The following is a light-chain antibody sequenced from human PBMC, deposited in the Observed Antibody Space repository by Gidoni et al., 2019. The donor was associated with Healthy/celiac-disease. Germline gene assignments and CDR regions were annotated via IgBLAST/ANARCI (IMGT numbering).Light chain of an antibody. V-gene: IGKV1-8*01. CDR3: QQYYSYPGT. CDR1: QSISSY. Sequence: AIRITPSPSSLSASTGDRVTTTCRASQSISSYLAWYQQKPGKAPKLLIYAASTLQSGVPSRFSGSGSGTDFTLTISCLQAEDFATYYCQQYYSYPGTFGQGTKVEIK. CDR2: AAS. J-gene: IGKJ1*01.